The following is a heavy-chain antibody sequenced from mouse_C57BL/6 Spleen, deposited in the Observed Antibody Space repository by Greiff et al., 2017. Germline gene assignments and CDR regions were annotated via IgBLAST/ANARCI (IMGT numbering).Heavy chain of an antibody. D-gene: IGHD1-1*01. CDR2: ISSGSSTI. J-gene: IGHJ1*03. V-gene: IGHV5-17*01. CDR1: GFTFSDYG. CDR3: ARGYYYGSSRYWYFDV. Sequence: EVKLQESGGGLVKPGGSLKLSCAASGFTFSDYGMHWVRQAPEKGLEWVAYISSGSSTIYYADTVKGRFTISRDNAKNTLFLQMTSLRSEDTAMYYCARGYYYGSSRYWYFDVWGTGTTVTVSS.